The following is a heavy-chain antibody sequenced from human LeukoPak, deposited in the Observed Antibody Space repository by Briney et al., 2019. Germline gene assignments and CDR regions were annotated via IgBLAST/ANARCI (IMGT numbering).Heavy chain of an antibody. CDR2: IYYSGST. V-gene: IGHV4-39*01. CDR1: GGSISSSSYY. CDR3: ARMGYRDWFDP. Sequence: SETLSLTCTVSGGSISSSSYYWGWIRQPPGKGLEWIGSIYYSGSTYYNPSLKSRVTISVDTSKNQFSLKLSSVTAADTAVYYCARMGYRDWFDPWGQGTLVTISS. J-gene: IGHJ5*02. D-gene: IGHD1-1*01.